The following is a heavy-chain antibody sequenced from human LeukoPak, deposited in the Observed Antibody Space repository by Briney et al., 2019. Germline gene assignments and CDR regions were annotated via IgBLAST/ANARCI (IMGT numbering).Heavy chain of an antibody. J-gene: IGHJ4*02. Sequence: PSETLSLTCTVSGGSIDSYYWSWIRQPPGKGLEWIGYIYYTGSTEYHPSLKSRVTISLDPSKNQISLKLPSVPAADTAVSYCARVYQSAEYYFDYWGQGNLVSVSS. CDR1: GGSIDSYY. CDR2: IYYTGST. D-gene: IGHD2-2*01. CDR3: ARVYQSAEYYFDY. V-gene: IGHV4-59*01.